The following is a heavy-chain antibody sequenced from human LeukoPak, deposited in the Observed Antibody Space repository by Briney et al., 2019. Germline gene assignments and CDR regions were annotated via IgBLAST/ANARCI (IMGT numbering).Heavy chain of an antibody. V-gene: IGHV3-11*01. J-gene: IGHJ4*02. Sequence: GGSLRLPCAASGFTFSDYYMSWIRQAPGKGLEWVSYISSSGSTIYYADSVKGRFTISRDNAKNSLYLQMNSLRAEDTAVYYCARDYHCGGDCYSGPLDYWGQGTLVTVSS. CDR1: GFTFSDYY. D-gene: IGHD2-21*02. CDR3: ARDYHCGGDCYSGPLDY. CDR2: ISSSGSTI.